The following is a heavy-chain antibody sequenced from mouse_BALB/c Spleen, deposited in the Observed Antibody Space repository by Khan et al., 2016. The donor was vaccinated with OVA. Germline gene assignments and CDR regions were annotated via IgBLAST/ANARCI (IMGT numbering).Heavy chain of an antibody. CDR3: ARPSTATAMDY. CDR2: ISTYYGDA. V-gene: IGHV1S137*01. Sequence: QVQLKESGAELVRPGVSVKISCKGSGYTFTDYAMHWVKQSHAKSLEWIGVISTYYGDASYNQKFKGKATMTVDKSSSTAYMELARLTSEDSAIHYCARPSTATAMDYWGQGTSVTVSS. D-gene: IGHD1-2*01. J-gene: IGHJ4*01. CDR1: GYTFTDYA.